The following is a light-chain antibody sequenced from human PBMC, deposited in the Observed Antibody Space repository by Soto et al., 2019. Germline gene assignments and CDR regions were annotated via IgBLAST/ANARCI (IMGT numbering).Light chain of an antibody. J-gene: IGKJ1*01. CDR1: QSVSSSY. CDR3: QQFGSSPWP. V-gene: IGKV3-20*01. CDR2: GAS. Sequence: EIVLTQSPGTLSLSPGERATLSCRASQSVSSSYLAWYQQKPGKAPRLLIYGASSRATGIPDRFSGSGSGTDFTLTVSRLEPKDFAVYYCQQFGSSPWPFGQGTKVEIK.